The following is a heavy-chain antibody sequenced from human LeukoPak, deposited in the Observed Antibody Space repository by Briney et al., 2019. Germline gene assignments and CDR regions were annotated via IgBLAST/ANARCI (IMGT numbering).Heavy chain of an antibody. V-gene: IGHV3-11*06. J-gene: IGHJ4*02. CDR3: ARPTYYYDSSGYYGLIY. Sequence: GGSLRLSCAASGFTFSDYYMNWIRQAPGKGLEWVSDISSSRSYTNYADSVKGRFTIPRDNAKNSLYLQMNSLRAEDTAVYYCARPTYYYDSSGYYGLIYWGQGTLVTVSS. D-gene: IGHD3-22*01. CDR2: ISSSRSYT. CDR1: GFTFSDYY.